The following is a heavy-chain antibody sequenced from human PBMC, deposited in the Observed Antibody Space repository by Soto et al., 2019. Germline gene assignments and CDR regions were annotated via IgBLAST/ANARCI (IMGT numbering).Heavy chain of an antibody. CDR2: IYYSGST. V-gene: IGHV4-30-4*01. CDR1: GGSISSGDYY. Sequence: RSLTCTVSGGSISSGDYYWSWIRQPPGKGLEWIGYIYYSGSTYYNPSLKSRVTISVDTSKNQFSLKLSSVTAADTAVYYCARRLRLSSGYWFDPWGQGTLVTVSS. CDR3: ARRLRLSSGYWFDP. D-gene: IGHD5-12*01. J-gene: IGHJ5*02.